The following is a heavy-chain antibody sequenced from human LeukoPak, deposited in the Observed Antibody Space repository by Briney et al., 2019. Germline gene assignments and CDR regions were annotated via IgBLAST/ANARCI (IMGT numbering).Heavy chain of an antibody. J-gene: IGHJ6*03. D-gene: IGHD2-15*01. CDR2: IYPGDSDT. CDR3: ATRSPSGGWYYYMDV. V-gene: IGHV5-51*01. Sequence: GESLKISCKGSGYSFTSYWIGWVRQMPGKGLEWMGIIYPGDSDTRYSPSFQGQVTISADKSISTAYLQWSSLKASDTAMYYCATRSPSGGWYYYMDVWGKGTTVTVSS. CDR1: GYSFTSYW.